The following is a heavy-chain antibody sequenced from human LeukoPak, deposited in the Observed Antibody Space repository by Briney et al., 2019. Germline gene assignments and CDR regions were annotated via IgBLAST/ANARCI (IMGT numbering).Heavy chain of an antibody. CDR2: ISGRDGST. CDR1: GFIFTNYA. CDR3: TTDQSPYNWNDDDY. J-gene: IGHJ4*02. Sequence: GGSLRLSCAASGFIFTNYAMSWVRQAPGKGLEWVSSISGRDGSTYYADSVKGRFTISRDNSKNTLYLQMNSLKNEDTAVYYCTTDQSPYNWNDDDYWGQGTLVTVSS. D-gene: IGHD1-1*01. V-gene: IGHV3-23*01.